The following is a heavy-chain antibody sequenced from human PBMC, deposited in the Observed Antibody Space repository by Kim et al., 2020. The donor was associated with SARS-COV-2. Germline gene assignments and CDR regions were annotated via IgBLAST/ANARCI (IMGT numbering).Heavy chain of an antibody. CDR2: IKQDGSEK. D-gene: IGHD5-18*01. Sequence: GGSLRLSCAASGFTFSSYWMSWVRQAPGKGLEWVANIKQDGSEKYYVDSVKGRFTISRDNAKNSLYLQMNSLRAEDTAVYYCARDGPDVDTAMGDYWGQGTLVTVSS. CDR1: GFTFSSYW. V-gene: IGHV3-7*01. CDR3: ARDGPDVDTAMGDY. J-gene: IGHJ4*02.